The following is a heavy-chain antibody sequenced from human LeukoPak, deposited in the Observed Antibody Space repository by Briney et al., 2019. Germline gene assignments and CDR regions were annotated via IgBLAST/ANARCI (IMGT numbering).Heavy chain of an antibody. Sequence: SETLSLTCTVSGYSISSGYYWGWIRQPPGKGLEWIGSIYHSGSTYYNPSLKSRVTISVDTSKNQFSLKLSSVTAADTAVYYCARGRVTMVRGVIQAWFDPWGQGTLVTVSS. CDR3: ARGRVTMVRGVIQAWFDP. J-gene: IGHJ5*02. CDR2: IYHSGST. D-gene: IGHD3-10*01. V-gene: IGHV4-38-2*02. CDR1: GYSISSGYY.